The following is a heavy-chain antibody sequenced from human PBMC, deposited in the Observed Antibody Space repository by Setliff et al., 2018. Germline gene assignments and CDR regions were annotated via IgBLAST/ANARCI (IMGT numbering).Heavy chain of an antibody. Sequence: SVKVSCKASGDSFNNYAISWVRQAPGQGLEWMGGIIPMFGTPAYAQKFQDRVTITTVYLQMNSLKADDTAVYYCALAYCRSTTCHPLYYWGQGTLVTVSS. CDR2: IIPMFGTP. CDR3: ALAYCRSTTCHPLYY. CDR1: GDSFNNYA. J-gene: IGHJ4*02. V-gene: IGHV1-69*05. D-gene: IGHD2-2*01.